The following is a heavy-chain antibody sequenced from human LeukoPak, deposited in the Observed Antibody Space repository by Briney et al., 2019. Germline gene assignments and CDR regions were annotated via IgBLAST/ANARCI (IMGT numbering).Heavy chain of an antibody. CDR2: ISAYNGNT. V-gene: IGHV1-18*01. Sequence: WASVKVSCKASGYTFTSYGISWVRLAPGQGLEWMGWISAYNGNTNYAQKLQGRVTMTTDTSTSTAYMELRSLRSDDTAVYYCARVGYSGYEPDYYYGMDVWGQGTTATVSS. CDR1: GYTFTSYG. J-gene: IGHJ6*02. CDR3: ARVGYSGYEPDYYYGMDV. D-gene: IGHD5-12*01.